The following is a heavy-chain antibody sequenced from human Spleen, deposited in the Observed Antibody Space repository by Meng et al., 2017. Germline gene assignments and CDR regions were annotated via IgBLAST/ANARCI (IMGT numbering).Heavy chain of an antibody. J-gene: IGHJ4*02. CDR3: TRNSYDSRHYVLGF. CDR1: GDSISSNTW. CDR2: IYHGGST. Sequence: QLQLQESGPGLVKPSGTLSLTCAVSGDSISSNTWWSWVRQPPGKGLEWIGEIYHGGSTNYIPSLKSRVTISIDKSKNQFSLDLSSVTAADTAVYYCTRNSYDSRHYVLGFWGQGTLVTVSS. D-gene: IGHD3-10*02. V-gene: IGHV4-4*02.